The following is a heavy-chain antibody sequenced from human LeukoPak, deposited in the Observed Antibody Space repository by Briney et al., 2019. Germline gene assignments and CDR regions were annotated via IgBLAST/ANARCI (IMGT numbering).Heavy chain of an antibody. V-gene: IGHV1-2*02. CDR3: ATDHGPRSWFDP. D-gene: IGHD4-17*01. Sequence: ASVKVSCKASGYTFTGYYMHWVRQAPGQGLEWMGWINPNSGGTNYAQKFQGRVTMTRDTSISTAYMELSSLRSEDTAVYYCATDHGPRSWFDPWGQGTLVTVSS. CDR1: GYTFTGYY. J-gene: IGHJ5*02. CDR2: INPNSGGT.